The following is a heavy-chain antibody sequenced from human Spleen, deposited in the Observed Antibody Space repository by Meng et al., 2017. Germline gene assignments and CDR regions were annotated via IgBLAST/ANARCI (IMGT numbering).Heavy chain of an antibody. V-gene: IGHV3-21*01. D-gene: IGHD6-19*01. CDR3: AKDRVAGSLSYFDF. CDR1: GFTFSSHS. J-gene: IGHJ4*02. CDR2: ISRSSSDI. Sequence: GESLKISCAASGFTFSSHSMNWVRQAPGKGLEWVSFISRSSSDIYYAGSVKGRFTISRDNAKNSLYLQMNSLRAEDTAVYYCAKDRVAGSLSYFDFWGQGTLVTVSS.